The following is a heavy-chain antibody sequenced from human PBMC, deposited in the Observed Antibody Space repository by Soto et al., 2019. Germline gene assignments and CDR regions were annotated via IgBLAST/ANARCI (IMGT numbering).Heavy chain of an antibody. J-gene: IGHJ4*02. V-gene: IGHV3-74*01. Sequence: EVQLVESGGGLVQPGGSLRLSCAASGFSFSSYWMHWVRQAPGNGLVWVSRINSDGSSTSYADSVKVRFTISRDNAKNTLYLQMNRLRAEDTAVYYCVRTSLVVAAATLEDYWGQGTLVTVSS. CDR2: INSDGSST. D-gene: IGHD2-15*01. CDR3: VRTSLVVAAATLEDY. CDR1: GFSFSSYW.